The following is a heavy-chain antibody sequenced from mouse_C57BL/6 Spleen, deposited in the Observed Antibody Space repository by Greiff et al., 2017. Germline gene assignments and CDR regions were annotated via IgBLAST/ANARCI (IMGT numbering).Heavy chain of an antibody. J-gene: IGHJ2*01. CDR1: GFTFTSYA. CDR3: ARDVYGDYYFDD. D-gene: IGHD2-13*01. CDR2: ISDGGSYT. Sequence: EVKVEESGAGLVKPGGSLKLSCAASGFTFTSYAMSWVRQTPEKSLEWVATISDGGSYTYYPDNVKGLFTISRDNAQNNLYLQMSHLTTEDTAMYYCARDVYGDYYFDDWGQGTTLTVSS. V-gene: IGHV5-4*01.